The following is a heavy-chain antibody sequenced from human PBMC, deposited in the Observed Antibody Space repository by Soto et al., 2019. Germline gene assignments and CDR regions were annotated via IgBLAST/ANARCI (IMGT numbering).Heavy chain of an antibody. CDR1: GYTFTDYY. Sequence: EVQLVQSGTEVKKPGATVKISCMVSGYTFTDYYMHWVQQAPGKGLEWMGLVDPVTGETIYAENFQGRVTITADSSADTAYLELSSLRSEDTAVYYCARVASAHSPNYFGSGTFFDYWGQGSLVTVSS. CDR3: ARVASAHSPNYFGSGTFFDY. CDR2: VDPVTGET. V-gene: IGHV1-69-2*01. D-gene: IGHD3-10*01. J-gene: IGHJ4*02.